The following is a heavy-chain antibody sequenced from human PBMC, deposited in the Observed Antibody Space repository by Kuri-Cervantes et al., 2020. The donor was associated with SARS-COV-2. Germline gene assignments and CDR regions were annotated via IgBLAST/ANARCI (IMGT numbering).Heavy chain of an antibody. D-gene: IGHD2-2*01. CDR3: ARGHIGVVPSPILGLGPHYYYYHMDV. CDR1: GASLTTYS. CDR2: INHSGGT. Sequence: GSLRLSCAVFGASLTTYSWSWIRQPPGKGLEWIGEINHSGGTKYKPSLKGRVSISVDASKNQISLKLTFVTAADAAVYYCARGHIGVVPSPILGLGPHYYYYHMDVWGQGTTVTVSS. J-gene: IGHJ6*02. V-gene: IGHV4-34*01.